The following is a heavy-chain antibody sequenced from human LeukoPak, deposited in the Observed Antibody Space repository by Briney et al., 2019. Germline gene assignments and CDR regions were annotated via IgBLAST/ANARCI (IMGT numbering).Heavy chain of an antibody. V-gene: IGHV3-9*01. CDR1: GFTFDDYA. CDR2: ISWNSGSI. D-gene: IGHD2-8*01. CDR3: AKDIEFYYSFDY. Sequence: GGSLRLSCAASGFTFDDYAMHWVRQAPGKGLEWVSGISWNSGSIGYADSVKGRFTISRDNAKNSLYLQMNSLRAEDTALYYCAKDIEFYYSFDYWGQGTLVTVSS. J-gene: IGHJ4*02.